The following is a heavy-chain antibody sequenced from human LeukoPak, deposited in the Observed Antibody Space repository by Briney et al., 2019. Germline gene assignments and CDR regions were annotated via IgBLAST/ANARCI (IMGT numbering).Heavy chain of an antibody. CDR2: IIYGGST. CDR3: ARGKGGGIFGFDP. J-gene: IGHJ5*02. D-gene: IGHD3-3*02. V-gene: IGHV4-59*01. Sequence: SETLSLTCTVSGGSISSYYWSWIRQPPGKGLEWIGYIIYGGSTNYNPSLKSRVTISVDTSKKQFSLKLNSVTAADTAVYYCARGKGGGIFGFDPWGQGTMVTVSS. CDR1: GGSISSYY.